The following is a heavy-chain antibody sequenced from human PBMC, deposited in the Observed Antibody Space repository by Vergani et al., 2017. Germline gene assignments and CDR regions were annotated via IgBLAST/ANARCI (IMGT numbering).Heavy chain of an antibody. CDR2: MNPNSGNT. D-gene: IGHD6-13*01. CDR1: GYTFTSYD. CDR3: ARGQLAAARTRPYYYYYYYMDV. V-gene: IGHV1-8*01. Sequence: QVQLVQSGAEVKKPGASVKVSCKASGYTFTSYDINWVRQATGQGLEWMGWMNPNSGNTGYAQKFQGRVTMTRNTSISTAYMELSSLRSEDTAVYYCARGQLAAARTRPYYYYYYYMDVWGKGTTVTVSS. J-gene: IGHJ6*03.